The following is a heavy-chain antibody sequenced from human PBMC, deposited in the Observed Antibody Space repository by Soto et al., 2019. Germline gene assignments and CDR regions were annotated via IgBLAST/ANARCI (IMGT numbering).Heavy chain of an antibody. D-gene: IGHD2-8*02. V-gene: IGHV2-5*02. Sequence: GSGPTLVNPTQTLTLTCSYSGFSLSGNEVSINWIRQPPGKALEWLALIYWDDDKRYSPSLKSRLTITKDTSKNQVVLTMTNMDPVDTATYYCAHTPPLNWWPSYWGQGTLVTVSS. CDR2: IYWDDDK. J-gene: IGHJ4*02. CDR1: GFSLSGNEVS. CDR3: AHTPPLNWWPSY.